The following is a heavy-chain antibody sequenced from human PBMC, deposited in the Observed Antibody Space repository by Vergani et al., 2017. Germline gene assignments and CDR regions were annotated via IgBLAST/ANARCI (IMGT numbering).Heavy chain of an antibody. CDR1: GFTFSSYA. CDR3: ARDKFVAAGTNPVDY. J-gene: IGHJ4*02. Sequence: QVQLVESGGGVVQPGRSLRLSCAASGFTFSSYAMHWVRQAPGKGLEWVAVISYDGSNKYYADSVKGRFTISRDNSKNTLYLQMNSLRAEDTAVYYCARDKFVAAGTNPVDYWGQGTLVTVSS. CDR2: ISYDGSNK. D-gene: IGHD6-13*01. V-gene: IGHV3-30-3*01.